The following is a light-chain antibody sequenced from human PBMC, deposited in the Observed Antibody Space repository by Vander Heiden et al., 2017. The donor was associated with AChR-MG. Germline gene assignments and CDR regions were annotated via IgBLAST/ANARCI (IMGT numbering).Light chain of an antibody. CDR2: DIS. Sequence: EIVLTQSPATLSLSPGERATLSCRASQSVKCSLAWYQQKPGQPPRLLIYDISNRATGVPARFSGSGYGTDFTLTISSLEPEDFAVYYCQQPCYWLKASFGPGTKVEIK. CDR1: QSVKCS. CDR3: QQPCYWLKAS. V-gene: IGKV3-11*01. J-gene: IGKJ3*01.